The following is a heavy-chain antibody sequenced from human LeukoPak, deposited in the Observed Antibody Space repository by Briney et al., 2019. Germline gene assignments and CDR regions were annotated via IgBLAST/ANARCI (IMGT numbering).Heavy chain of an antibody. Sequence: GGSLRLSCAASGFTFSSYGMHWVRQAPGKGLEWVAVISYDGSNKYYADSVKGRFTISRDNAKNSLYLQMNSLRAEDTALYYCAKDTPSSSWYGAIDYWGQGALVTVSS. CDR3: AKDTPSSSWYGAIDY. D-gene: IGHD6-13*01. J-gene: IGHJ4*02. CDR2: ISYDGSNK. V-gene: IGHV3-30*18. CDR1: GFTFSSYG.